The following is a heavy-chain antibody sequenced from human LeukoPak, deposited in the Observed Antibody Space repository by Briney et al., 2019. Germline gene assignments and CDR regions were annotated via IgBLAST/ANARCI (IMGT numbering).Heavy chain of an antibody. CDR1: GESFTIYY. CDR3: ASRDV. V-gene: IGHV4-34*01. Sequence: PSETLSLTCAVYGESFTIYYWSWIRQPPGMGLEWIGEINHSGSTNYNPSLKSRVTISVDTSKNQSCLRFSAVTAAHTAVYYWASRDVWGKGTTLTVSS. CDR2: INHSGST. J-gene: IGHJ6*04.